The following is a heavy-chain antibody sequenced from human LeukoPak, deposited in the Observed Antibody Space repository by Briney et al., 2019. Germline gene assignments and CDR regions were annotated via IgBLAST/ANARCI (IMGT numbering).Heavy chain of an antibody. J-gene: IGHJ5*02. D-gene: IGHD6-13*01. CDR3: ARRVYGSSWSFWFDP. CDR2: INPNSGGT. Sequence: GASVTVSCKASGYTFTDYYIHWVRQAPGQGLEWMGWINPNSGGTNYAQKFQGRVTMTRDTSITTAYMDLSRLRSNDTAVYYCARRVYGSSWSFWFDPWGQGTLVTVSS. CDR1: GYTFTDYY. V-gene: IGHV1-2*02.